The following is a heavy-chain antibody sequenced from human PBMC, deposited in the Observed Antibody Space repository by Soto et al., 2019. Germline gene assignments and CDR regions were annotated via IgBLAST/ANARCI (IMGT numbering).Heavy chain of an antibody. V-gene: IGHV3-23*01. CDR1: GFTFSSFA. D-gene: IGHD6-13*01. J-gene: IGHJ4*02. CDR2: ISGSGVST. Sequence: EVQLLGSGGGLVQPGGSLRLSCAASGFTFSSFAMSWVRQAPGKGLEWVSAISGSGVSTYYADSVKGRFTISRDNSKNTLYLQMNSLRAEDTAVYYCAKEHHYSSSWSEFDYWGQGTLVTVSS. CDR3: AKEHHYSSSWSEFDY.